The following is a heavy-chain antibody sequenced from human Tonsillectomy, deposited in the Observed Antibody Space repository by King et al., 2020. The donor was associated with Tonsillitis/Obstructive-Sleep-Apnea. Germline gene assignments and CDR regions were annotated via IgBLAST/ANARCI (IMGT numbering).Heavy chain of an antibody. V-gene: IGHV3-23*04. CDR2: ISGSGGST. CDR1: GFTFSSYA. D-gene: IGHD6-13*01. J-gene: IGHJ5*02. Sequence: EVQLVESGRGLVQPGGSLRLSCAASGFTFSSYAMSWVRQAPGKGLEWVSAISGSGGSTYYADSVKGRFTISRDNSKNTLYLQMNSLRAEDTAVYYCAKDQAIAAAFAEYNRFDPWGQGTLVTVSS. CDR3: AKDQAIAAAFAEYNRFDP.